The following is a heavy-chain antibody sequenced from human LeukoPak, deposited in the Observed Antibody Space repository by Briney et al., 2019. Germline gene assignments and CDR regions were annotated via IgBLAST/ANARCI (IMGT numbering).Heavy chain of an antibody. V-gene: IGHV3-9*01. CDR1: GFTFDDYA. CDR2: ISWNSGSI. Sequence: GGSLRLSCAASGFTFDDYAMHWVRQAPGKGLEWVSGISWNSGSIVYADSVKGRFTISRDNAKNSLYLQMNSLRAEDTALYYCAKAERVVITTHAFDIWGQGTMVTVSS. J-gene: IGHJ3*02. D-gene: IGHD3-22*01. CDR3: AKAERVVITTHAFDI.